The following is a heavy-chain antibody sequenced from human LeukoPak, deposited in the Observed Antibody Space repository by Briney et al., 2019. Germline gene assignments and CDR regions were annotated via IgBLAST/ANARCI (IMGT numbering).Heavy chain of an antibody. Sequence: GRSLRLSCAASGFTFSSYVMHWVRQAPGKGLEWVAIISYDGSNEYYADSVKGRFTISRDNSKNTLYLQMNSLRAEDTAVYYCAKEIWPTVTTPGWTYFDYWDQGTLVTVSS. CDR1: GFTFSSYV. J-gene: IGHJ4*02. CDR3: AKEIWPTVTTPGWTYFDY. D-gene: IGHD4-11*01. CDR2: ISYDGSNE. V-gene: IGHV3-30*04.